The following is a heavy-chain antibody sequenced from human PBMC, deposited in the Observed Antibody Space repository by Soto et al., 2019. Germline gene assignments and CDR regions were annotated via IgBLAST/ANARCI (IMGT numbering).Heavy chain of an antibody. CDR3: ARDPGHYDSSGYYLGSGMDV. D-gene: IGHD3-22*01. CDR1: VGTFSSYA. V-gene: IGHV1-69*13. Sequence: GASVKVSCKASVGTFSSYAISWVRQAPGQGLEWMGGIIPIFGTANYAQKFQGRVTITADESTSTAYMELSSLRSEDTAVYYCARDPGHYDSSGYYLGSGMDVWGQGTTVTVSS. J-gene: IGHJ6*02. CDR2: IIPIFGTA.